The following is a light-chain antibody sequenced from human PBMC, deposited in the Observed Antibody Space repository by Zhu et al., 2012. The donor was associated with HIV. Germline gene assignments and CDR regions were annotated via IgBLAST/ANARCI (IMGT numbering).Light chain of an antibody. V-gene: IGKV3-15*01. Sequence: ETVMTQSPATLSVSPGERSTLSCRASQSVGTNLAWYQQRPGQAPRLLIYGTFTRATGVPARFSGSGSGTDFTLTISSLQSEDFAVYYCQQYNNWPPWTFGQGTQVEIK. J-gene: IGKJ1*01. CDR3: QQYNNWPPWT. CDR2: GTF. CDR1: QSVGTN.